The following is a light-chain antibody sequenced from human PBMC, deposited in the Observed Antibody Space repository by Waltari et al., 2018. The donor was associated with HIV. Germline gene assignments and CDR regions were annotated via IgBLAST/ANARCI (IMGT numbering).Light chain of an antibody. Sequence: HSALTQPASVSGSPGQSITISCTGASSDVGNYNLVSWYQQHPGKAPKLIIYDVTKRPSGISMRFSGSKSGNTASLTISGLQAEDEADYYCCSYAGSPYVLGSGTKVTVL. J-gene: IGLJ1*01. V-gene: IGLV2-23*02. CDR2: DVT. CDR1: SSDVGNYNL. CDR3: CSYAGSPYV.